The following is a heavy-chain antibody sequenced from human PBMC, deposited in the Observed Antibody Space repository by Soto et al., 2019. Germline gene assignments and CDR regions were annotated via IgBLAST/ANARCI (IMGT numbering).Heavy chain of an antibody. V-gene: IGHV3-23*01. CDR3: AKGYYSGYDLASSDY. CDR1: GFIFDDYA. Sequence: SLRLSGSASGFIFDDYAMTCVRQAAGKGLEWVSAISGSGDNTYYADSVKGRFTISRDNSKNTLYLQLNSLRAEDTAVYYCAKGYYSGYDLASSDYWGQGTLVTVPS. J-gene: IGHJ4*02. D-gene: IGHD5-12*01. CDR2: ISGSGDNT.